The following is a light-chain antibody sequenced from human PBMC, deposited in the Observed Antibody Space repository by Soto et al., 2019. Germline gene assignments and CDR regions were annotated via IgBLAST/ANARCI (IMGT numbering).Light chain of an antibody. V-gene: IGLV2-14*01. J-gene: IGLJ1*01. CDR1: GRDIGAYDY. CDR3: SSYTTSYFYV. Sequence: HSALTQPAPVSGSPGQSITISCTGSGRDIGAYDYVSWYQQHPGKAPKLLIYGVNNRPSGVSYRFSASKSAFTASLTISGLQAEDEAHYYCSSYTTSYFYVFGPGT. CDR2: GVN.